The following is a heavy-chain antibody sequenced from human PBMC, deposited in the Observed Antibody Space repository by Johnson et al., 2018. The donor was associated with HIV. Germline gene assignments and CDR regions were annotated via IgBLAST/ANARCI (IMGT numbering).Heavy chain of an antibody. D-gene: IGHD1-1*01. CDR2: IYSGGST. J-gene: IGHJ3*02. Sequence: MLLVESGGGLVQPGGSLRLSCAASGFTVSSNYMSWVRQAPGKGLEWVSVIYSGGSTYYADSVKGRFTISRDNFKNTLYLQMNGLRPEDTAVYYCAKEDPWRRAFDIWGQGTIVTVSS. CDR1: GFTVSSNY. CDR3: AKEDPWRRAFDI. V-gene: IGHV3-66*02.